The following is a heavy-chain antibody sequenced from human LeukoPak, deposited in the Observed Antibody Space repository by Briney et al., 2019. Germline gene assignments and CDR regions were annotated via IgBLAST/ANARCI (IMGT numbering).Heavy chain of an antibody. CDR2: IYYSGST. CDR1: GGSLGSTSCY. J-gene: IGHJ4*02. CDR3: ARHSSLGSGYYY. D-gene: IGHD3-22*01. V-gene: IGHV4-39*01. Sequence: SETLSLTCTVSGGSLGSTSCYWGWIRQPPGKGLEWLGSIYYSGSTYYNPSLKSRVTISVDTSKNQFSLELSSVTAADTAVYYCARHSSLGSGYYYWGQGTLVTVSS.